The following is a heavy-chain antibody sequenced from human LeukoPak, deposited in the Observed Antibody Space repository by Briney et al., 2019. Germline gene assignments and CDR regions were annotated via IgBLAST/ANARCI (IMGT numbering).Heavy chain of an antibody. Sequence: PSETLSLTCAVYGGSFSGYYWSWIRQPPGKGLEWIGEINHSGSTNYNPSLKSRVTISVDTSKNQFSLKLSSVTAADTAVYYCARVLAVAGHYYFDYWGQGTLVTVSS. D-gene: IGHD6-19*01. CDR3: ARVLAVAGHYYFDY. CDR2: INHSGST. J-gene: IGHJ4*02. V-gene: IGHV4-34*01. CDR1: GGSFSGYY.